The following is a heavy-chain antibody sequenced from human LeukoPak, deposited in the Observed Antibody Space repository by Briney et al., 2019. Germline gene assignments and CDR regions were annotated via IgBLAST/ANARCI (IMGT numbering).Heavy chain of an antibody. D-gene: IGHD5-12*01. CDR1: GGSISSGSYY. CDR2: IYTSGST. CDR3: ARSSGYDSCWFDP. J-gene: IGHJ5*02. Sequence: SQTLSLTCTVSGGSISSGSYYWSWIRQPAGKGLEWIGRIYTSGSTNYNPSLKSRVTISVDTSKNQFSLKLSSVTAADTAVYYCARSSGYDSCWFDPWGQGTLVTVSS. V-gene: IGHV4-61*02.